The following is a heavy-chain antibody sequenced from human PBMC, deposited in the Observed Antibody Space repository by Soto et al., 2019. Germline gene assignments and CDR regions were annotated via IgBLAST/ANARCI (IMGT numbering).Heavy chain of an antibody. Sequence: QVQLVQSGAEVKKPGASVKVSCKASGYTFTSYGISWVRQAPGQGLEWMGWISAYNGNTNYAQKLQGRVTMTTDTSTSTAYMELRSLRSDDTAVYYCARDSKVRWCGDLASPGYYYDGMDVWGQGTTVTVSS. J-gene: IGHJ6*02. D-gene: IGHD3-10*01. CDR1: GYTFTSYG. CDR2: ISAYNGNT. CDR3: ARDSKVRWCGDLASPGYYYDGMDV. V-gene: IGHV1-18*04.